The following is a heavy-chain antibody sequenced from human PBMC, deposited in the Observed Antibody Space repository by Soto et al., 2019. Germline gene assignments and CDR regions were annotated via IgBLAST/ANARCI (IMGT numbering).Heavy chain of an antibody. Sequence: QVQLQESGPGLVKPSQTLSLTCTVSGGSISSGGYYWSWIRQHPGKGLEWIGYIYYSGSTYYNPSLKSRVTISVDTSKNQFALKLSSVTAADTAVYYCARDGGSYHDAFDIWGQGTMVTVSS. CDR2: IYYSGST. CDR1: GGSISSGGYY. CDR3: ARDGGSYHDAFDI. J-gene: IGHJ3*02. D-gene: IGHD1-26*01. V-gene: IGHV4-31*03.